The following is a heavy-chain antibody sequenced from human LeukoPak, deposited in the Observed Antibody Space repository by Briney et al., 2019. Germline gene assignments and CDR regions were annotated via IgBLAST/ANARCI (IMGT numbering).Heavy chain of an antibody. CDR1: GGSISSSSYY. Sequence: SETLSLTCTVSGGSISSSSYYWGWIRQPPGKGLEWIGSIYYSGSTYYNPSLKSRVTISVDTSKNQFSLKMSSVTAADTAVYYCVRDVSQRRHFDYWGQGTLVTVSS. J-gene: IGHJ4*02. CDR2: IYYSGST. V-gene: IGHV4-39*07. CDR3: VRDVSQRRHFDY. D-gene: IGHD1-1*01.